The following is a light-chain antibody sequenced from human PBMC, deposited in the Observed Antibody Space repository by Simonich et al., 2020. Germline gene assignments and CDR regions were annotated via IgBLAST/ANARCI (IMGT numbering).Light chain of an antibody. CDR3: QQYNKGYT. CDR2: KGS. J-gene: IGKJ2*01. V-gene: IGKV1-5*03. CDR1: QIISSW. Sequence: DIQMTQSPSTLSASVGDRVTITCRASQIISSWLAWYQQKPGKAPKLLIYKGSSLESGVPSRFSGRGSGTEFTLTISSLQPDDFATYYCQQYNKGYTFGQGTKLEIK.